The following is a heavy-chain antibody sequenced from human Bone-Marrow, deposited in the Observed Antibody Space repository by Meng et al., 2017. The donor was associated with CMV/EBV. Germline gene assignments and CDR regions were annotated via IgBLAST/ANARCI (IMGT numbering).Heavy chain of an antibody. CDR2: IVVGSGNT. CDR3: AAGLSSGYYNPV. CDR1: GFTFTSSA. J-gene: IGHJ4*02. V-gene: IGHV1-58*01. Sequence: SVKVFCKASGFTFTSSAVQWVRQARGQRLEWIGWIVVGSGNTNYAQKFQERVTITRDMSTSTAYMELSSLRSEDTAVYYCAAGLSSGYYNPVWGQGTLVTVSS. D-gene: IGHD3-3*01.